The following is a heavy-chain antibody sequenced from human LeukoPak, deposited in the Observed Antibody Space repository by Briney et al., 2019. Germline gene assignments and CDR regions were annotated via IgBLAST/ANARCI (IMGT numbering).Heavy chain of an antibody. CDR3: ARARGITPPRFDY. D-gene: IGHD1-26*01. V-gene: IGHV4-59*01. CDR1: GGSISSYY. Sequence: SETLSLTCTVSGGSISSYYWSWIRQPLGKGLEWIGYIYYSGSTNYNPSLKSRVTISVDTSKNQFSLKLSSVTAADTAVYYCARARGITPPRFDYWGQGTLVTVSS. J-gene: IGHJ4*02. CDR2: IYYSGST.